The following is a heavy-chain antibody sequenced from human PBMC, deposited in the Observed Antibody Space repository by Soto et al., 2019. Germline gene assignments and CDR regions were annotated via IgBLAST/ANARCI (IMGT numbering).Heavy chain of an antibody. J-gene: IGHJ5*02. D-gene: IGHD2-15*01. Sequence: QVQLVESGGGVVQPGRSLRLSCAASGFTFSSCGMHWVRQAPGKGLEWVAVIWYDGSNKYYADSVKGRFTISRDNSKNTLYLQMNSLRAEDTAVYYCARDGVAATHDTNWFDPWGQGTLVTVSS. CDR3: ARDGVAATHDTNWFDP. V-gene: IGHV3-33*01. CDR1: GFTFSSCG. CDR2: IWYDGSNK.